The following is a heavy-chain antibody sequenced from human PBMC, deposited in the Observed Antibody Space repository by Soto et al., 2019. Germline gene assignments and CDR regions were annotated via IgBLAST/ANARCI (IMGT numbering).Heavy chain of an antibody. V-gene: IGHV4-4*02. D-gene: IGHD2-15*01. CDR3: SRAVGEYCSGGSCYSGAFDI. CDR1: GGSISSSNW. J-gene: IGHJ3*02. Sequence: PSETLSLTCAVSGGSISSSNWRSWVRHPPGKGLVWIGEIYHSGSTNYNPYLKSRVTISVDKSKNQFSLKLSYVSAVDTAVYYCSRAVGEYCSGGSCYSGAFDIWGQGTMVTVSS. CDR2: IYHSGST.